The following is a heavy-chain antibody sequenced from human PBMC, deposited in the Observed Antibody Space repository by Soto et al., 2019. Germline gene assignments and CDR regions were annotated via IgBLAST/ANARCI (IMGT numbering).Heavy chain of an antibody. CDR2: IRQDGSEK. Sequence: EVQLVESGGGLVQPGESLRLSCAASGFTFSSYWMSWVRQAPGKGLEWVATIRQDGSEKHCVDSVKGRFTISRDNAKNSLYLQMNSLGAEDTAVYYCARGRGSASCPYYFDYWGQGTLVTVSS. J-gene: IGHJ4*02. CDR1: GFTFSSYW. D-gene: IGHD2-2*01. V-gene: IGHV3-7*01. CDR3: ARGRGSASCPYYFDY.